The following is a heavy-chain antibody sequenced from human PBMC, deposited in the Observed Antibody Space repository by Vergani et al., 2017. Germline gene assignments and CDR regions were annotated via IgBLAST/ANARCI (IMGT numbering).Heavy chain of an antibody. Sequence: EVQLVESGGVVVQPGGSLRPSCAASGFTFSSYWMSWVRQAPGKGLEWVANIKQDGSEKYYVDSVKGRFTITRDNAKNSLYLQMNSLRAEDTAVYYCERVHILTGYYYDAFDIWGQGTMVTVSS. J-gene: IGHJ3*02. CDR3: ERVHILTGYYYDAFDI. D-gene: IGHD3-9*01. CDR2: IKQDGSEK. CDR1: GFTFSSYW. V-gene: IGHV3-7*01.